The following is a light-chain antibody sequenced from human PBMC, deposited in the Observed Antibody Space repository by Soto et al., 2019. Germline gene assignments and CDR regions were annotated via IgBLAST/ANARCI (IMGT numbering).Light chain of an antibody. J-gene: IGLJ3*02. CDR3: GTWDSSLSAGV. CDR2: DNN. V-gene: IGLV1-51*01. Sequence: QSVLTQAPSASGTPGQRVTISCSGSSSNIGNNYVSWYQQLPGTAPKLLIYDNNKRPSGIPDRFSGSKSGTSATLGITGLQTGDEADYYCGTWDSSLSAGVFGGGTKLTVL. CDR1: SSNIGNNY.